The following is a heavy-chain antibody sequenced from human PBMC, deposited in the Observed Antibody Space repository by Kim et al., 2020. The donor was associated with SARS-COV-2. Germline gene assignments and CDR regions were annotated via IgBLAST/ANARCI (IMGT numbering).Heavy chain of an antibody. Sequence: YADSVTGRFTISRDNAKTSLYLQMNSLRAEDTAVYYCARDPYYYDSSGPGWGQGTLVTVSS. CDR3: ARDPYYYDSSGPG. V-gene: IGHV3-21*01. D-gene: IGHD3-22*01. J-gene: IGHJ4*02.